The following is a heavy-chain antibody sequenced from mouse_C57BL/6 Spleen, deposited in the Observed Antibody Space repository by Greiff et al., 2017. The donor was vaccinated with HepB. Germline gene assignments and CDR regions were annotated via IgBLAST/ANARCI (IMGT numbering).Heavy chain of an antibody. D-gene: IGHD1-1*01. CDR3: ARERYYGSSYGDAMDY. J-gene: IGHJ4*01. CDR1: GYTFTSYW. CDR2: IYPGSGST. V-gene: IGHV1-55*01. Sequence: VQLQQPGAELVKPGASVKMSCKASGYTFTSYWITWVKQRPGQGLEWIGDIYPGSGSTNYNEKFKSKATLTVDTSSSTAYMQLSSLTSEDSAVYYCARERYYGSSYGDAMDYWGQGTSVTVSS.